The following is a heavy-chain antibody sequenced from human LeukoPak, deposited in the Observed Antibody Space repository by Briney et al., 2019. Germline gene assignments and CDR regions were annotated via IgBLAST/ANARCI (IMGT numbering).Heavy chain of an antibody. D-gene: IGHD3-9*01. Sequence: SETLSLTCTVSGGSISSYYWSWIRQPAGKGLEWIGRIYTSGSTNYNPSLKSRVTMSVDTSKNQFSLKLSSVTAADTAVYYCARGRLRYLDWSHDAFDIWGQGTMVTVSS. CDR2: IYTSGST. V-gene: IGHV4-4*07. CDR1: GGSISSYY. CDR3: ARGRLRYLDWSHDAFDI. J-gene: IGHJ3*02.